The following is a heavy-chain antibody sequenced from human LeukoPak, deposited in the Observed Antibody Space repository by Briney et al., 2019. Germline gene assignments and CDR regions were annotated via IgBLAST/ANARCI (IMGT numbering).Heavy chain of an antibody. D-gene: IGHD3-22*01. Sequence: SETLSLTCAVYGGSFSGYYWSWIRQPPGKGLEWIGYIYYSGSTNYNPSLKGRVTISVDTSKNQFSLKLSSVTAADTAVYYCARVLRNYYDSSGSDAFDIWGQGTMVTVSS. CDR3: ARVLRNYYDSSGSDAFDI. CDR2: IYYSGST. V-gene: IGHV4-59*01. J-gene: IGHJ3*02. CDR1: GGSFSGYY.